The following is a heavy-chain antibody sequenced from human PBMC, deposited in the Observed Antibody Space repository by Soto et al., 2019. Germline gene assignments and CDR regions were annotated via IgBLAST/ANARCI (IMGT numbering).Heavy chain of an antibody. CDR2: IYSSGST. J-gene: IGHJ2*01. D-gene: IGHD3-3*01. CDR3: ARDARDDSHWYFDL. CDR1: GGSISSGGYY. V-gene: IGHV4-31*03. Sequence: QVQLQESGPGLVKPSQTLSLTCTVSGGSISSGGYYWSWIREHPGKGLEWIGYIYSSGSTYYNPSPKSRVTISVDTSKNQFSLKLSSVTAADTAVYYCARDARDDSHWYFDLWGRGTLVTVSS.